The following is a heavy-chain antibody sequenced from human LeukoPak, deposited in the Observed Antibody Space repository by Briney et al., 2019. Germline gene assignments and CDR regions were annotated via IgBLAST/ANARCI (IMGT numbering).Heavy chain of an antibody. J-gene: IGHJ4*02. CDR3: ARRQGYNYYDY. V-gene: IGHV3-21*01. D-gene: IGHD1-1*01. CDR2: ITGYSNYM. CDR1: GFTVSSNY. Sequence: GGSLRLSCAASGFTVSSNYMSWVRQAPGKGLEWVSSITGYSNYMYYGDSVKGRFTISRDNTKNSLFLQMNSLRAEDTAVYYCARRQGYNYYDYWGQGMLVTVSS.